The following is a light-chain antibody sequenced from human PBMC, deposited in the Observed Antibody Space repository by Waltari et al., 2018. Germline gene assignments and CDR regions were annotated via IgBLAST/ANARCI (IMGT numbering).Light chain of an antibody. CDR3: HQYNNWPPGGT. CDR2: TAS. Sequence: EIVMTQSPAALSVSPGERATLSCRARQSVGINLAWYQQKPGQAPRPLISTASTRATGIPARFSGSGSGTEFTLTINSLQSEDSAIYYCHQYNNWPPGGTFGQGTKVELK. CDR1: QSVGIN. J-gene: IGKJ1*01. V-gene: IGKV3-15*01.